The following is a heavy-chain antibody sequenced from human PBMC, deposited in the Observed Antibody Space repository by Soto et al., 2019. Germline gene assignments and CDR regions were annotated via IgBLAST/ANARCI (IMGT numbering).Heavy chain of an antibody. Sequence: PSETLSLTCTVSGDSIRRSSYCWVWVRHPPGKGLEWIGSLCYGGETYYSPSLKSRVIVSVDSSKNHLSLNLSSVTAADTAVYYCSRRAPEGFDPWGQGTLVTVSS. V-gene: IGHV4-39*02. J-gene: IGHJ5*02. CDR3: SRRAPEGFDP. CDR1: GDSIRRSSYC. CDR2: LCYGGET.